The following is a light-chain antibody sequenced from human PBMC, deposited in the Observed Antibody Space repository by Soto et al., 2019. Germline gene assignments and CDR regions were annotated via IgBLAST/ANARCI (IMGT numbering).Light chain of an antibody. CDR1: QGIRKD. Sequence: AIQMTQSPYSLSASVGDKVTITCRASQGIRKDLGWYQQKPGKAPKLLIYAASSLQSGVPSRFSGSGSGTAFTLTISSLQPEDFATYYCLQDYNYPHTFGQGTKLEIK. V-gene: IGKV1-6*01. CDR3: LQDYNYPHT. CDR2: AAS. J-gene: IGKJ2*01.